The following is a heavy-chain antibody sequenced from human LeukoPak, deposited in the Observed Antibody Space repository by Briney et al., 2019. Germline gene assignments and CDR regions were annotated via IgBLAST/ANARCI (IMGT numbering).Heavy chain of an antibody. D-gene: IGHD1-1*01. CDR3: ARDRGTWNDDGFDY. J-gene: IGHJ4*02. CDR2: IYISGST. V-gene: IGHV4-61*02. Sequence: SETLSLTCSVSGGSISSGSSYWTWIRQPAGKGLEWIGRIYISGSTNYNPSLKSRVTMSVDTSKNQFSLKLSSVTAADTAVYYCARDRGTWNDDGFDYWGQGTLVTVSS. CDR1: GGSISSGSSY.